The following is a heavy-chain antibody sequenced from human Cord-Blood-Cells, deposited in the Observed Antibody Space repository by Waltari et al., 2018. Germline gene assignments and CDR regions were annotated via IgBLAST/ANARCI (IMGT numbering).Heavy chain of an antibody. J-gene: IGHJ3*02. V-gene: IGHV3-21*01. D-gene: IGHD3-10*01. CDR3: ARSGYFGDAFDI. CDR1: GFTFSSYS. CDR2: ISSSSSYI. Sequence: EVQLVESGGGLVKPGGSLRLSCAASGFTFSSYSMNWVRQAPGKGLEWVSSISSSSSYIYYADSVKGRFTISRDNAKNSLYLQMNSLRAEDTVVYYCARSGYFGDAFDIWGQGTMVTVSS.